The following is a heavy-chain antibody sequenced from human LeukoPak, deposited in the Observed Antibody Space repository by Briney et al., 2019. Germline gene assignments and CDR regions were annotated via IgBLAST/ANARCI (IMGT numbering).Heavy chain of an antibody. J-gene: IGHJ4*02. D-gene: IGHD2-15*01. CDR1: GGSISSGGYY. Sequence: SETLSLTCTVSGGSISSGGYYWSWIRQHPGKGLEWIGYNYYSGSTYYNPSLKSRVTISVDTSKNQFSLKLSSVTAADTAVYYCARSPVRYCSGGSCYGDFDYWGQGTLVTVSS. CDR2: NYYSGST. CDR3: ARSPVRYCSGGSCYGDFDY. V-gene: IGHV4-31*03.